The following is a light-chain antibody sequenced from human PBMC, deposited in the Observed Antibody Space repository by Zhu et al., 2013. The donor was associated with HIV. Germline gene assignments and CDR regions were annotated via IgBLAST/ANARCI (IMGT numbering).Light chain of an antibody. CDR3: TSYTSSSTL. J-gene: IGLJ2*01. CDR2: EVA. V-gene: IGLV2-14*01. CDR1: SSDVGAYKF. Sequence: QSALTQPASVSGSPGQSIAISCTGTSSDVGAYKFVSWYQHHPGKAPKLMIYEVANRPSGVSDRFSGSKSGNTASLTISGLQAEDEAHYYCTSYTSSSTLFGGGTKLTVL.